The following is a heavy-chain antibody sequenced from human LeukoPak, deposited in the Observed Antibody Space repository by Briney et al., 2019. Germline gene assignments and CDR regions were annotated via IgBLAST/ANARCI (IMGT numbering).Heavy chain of an antibody. D-gene: IGHD4-17*01. CDR2: INHSGSA. V-gene: IGHV4-34*01. CDR3: ARGQGTVTTH. CDR1: GGSFSGYY. Sequence: ASETLSLTCAVSGGSFSGYYWTWIRQPPGKGLEWIGEINHSGSANYSPSLSSRVTISLDMSENQFSLKLTSVTAADTAVYYCARGQGTVTTHWGQGTLVTVSS. J-gene: IGHJ4*02.